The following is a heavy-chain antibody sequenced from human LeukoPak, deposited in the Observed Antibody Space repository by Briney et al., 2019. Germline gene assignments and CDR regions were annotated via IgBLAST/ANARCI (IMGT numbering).Heavy chain of an antibody. Sequence: PSETLSLTCTVSGGSISSYYWSWIRQPAGKGLEWIGRIYTGGSTNYNPSLKSRVTMSVDSSNNQFSLKLSSVTAADPAVYYCARENTGDYREFDDWGQGTLVTVSS. J-gene: IGHJ4*02. V-gene: IGHV4-4*07. CDR2: IYTGGST. CDR1: GGSISSYY. CDR3: ARENTGDYREFDD. D-gene: IGHD4-11*01.